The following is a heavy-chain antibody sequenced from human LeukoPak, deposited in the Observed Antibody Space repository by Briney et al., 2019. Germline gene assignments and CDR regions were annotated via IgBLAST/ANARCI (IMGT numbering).Heavy chain of an antibody. V-gene: IGHV3-23*01. CDR2: ISDSGGST. CDR1: GFTFSSYA. J-gene: IGHJ4*02. Sequence: GGSLRLSCAASGFTFSSYAMSWVRQAPGKGLEWVSAISDSGGSTYYADSVKGRFTISRDNSKNTLYLQMNSLRAEDTAVYYCAKSFGPVIAAAGTGADWGQGTLVTVSS. CDR3: AKSFGPVIAAAGTGAD. D-gene: IGHD6-13*01.